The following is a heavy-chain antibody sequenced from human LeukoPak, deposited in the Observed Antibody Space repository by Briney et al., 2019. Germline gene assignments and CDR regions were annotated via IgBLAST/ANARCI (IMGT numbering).Heavy chain of an antibody. V-gene: IGHV3-30*18. CDR2: ISYDGSNK. CDR3: AKVTGRGSSGWDYYYYYYMDV. J-gene: IGHJ6*03. Sequence: GGSLRLSCAASGFTFSSYGMHWVRQAPGKGLEWVAVISYDGSNKYYADSVKGRFTISRDNSKNTLYLQMNSLRAEDTAVYYCAKVTGRGSSGWDYYYYYYMDVWGKGTTVTVSS. CDR1: GFTFSSYG. D-gene: IGHD6-19*01.